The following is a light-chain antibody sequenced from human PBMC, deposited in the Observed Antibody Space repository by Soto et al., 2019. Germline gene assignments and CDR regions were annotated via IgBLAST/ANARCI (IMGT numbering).Light chain of an antibody. Sequence: EIVWTPSPATLSLSPVARGPLSCRASQSVSSHLAWYQQKPGQAPRLLIYDASKRPTGIPARFSGSGSGTDFTLTISSLQSEDFAVYFCQQYNIWPQTFGQGTKVDIK. CDR2: DAS. J-gene: IGKJ1*01. V-gene: IGKV3-11*01. CDR3: QQYNIWPQT. CDR1: QSVSSH.